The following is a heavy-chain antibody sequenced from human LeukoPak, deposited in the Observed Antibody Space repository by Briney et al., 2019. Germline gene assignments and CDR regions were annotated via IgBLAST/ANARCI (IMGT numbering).Heavy chain of an antibody. V-gene: IGHV1-24*01. J-gene: IGHJ4*02. D-gene: IGHD2-2*01. Sequence: ASVKVSCKVSGYTLSELSMHWVRQAPGKGLEWMGGFDPEDGETIYAQKFQGRVTMTEDTSTDTAYMELSSLRSEDTAVYYCVGKYEYQLLILDYWGQGTLVTVSS. CDR3: VGKYEYQLLILDY. CDR2: FDPEDGET. CDR1: GYTLSELS.